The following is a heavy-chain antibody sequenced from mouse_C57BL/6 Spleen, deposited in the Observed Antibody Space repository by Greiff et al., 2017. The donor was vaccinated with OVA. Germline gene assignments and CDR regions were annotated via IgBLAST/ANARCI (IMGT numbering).Heavy chain of an antibody. J-gene: IGHJ4*01. CDR1: GFTFSDYG. D-gene: IGHD2-4*01. CDR3: ATMIRDAMDY. CDR2: ISSGSSTI. Sequence: EVKLMESGGGLVKPGGSLKLSCAASGFTFSDYGMHWVRQAPEKGLEWVAYISSGSSTIYYADTVKGRFTISRDNAKNTLFLQMTSLRSEDTAMYYCATMIRDAMDYWGQGTSVTVSS. V-gene: IGHV5-17*01.